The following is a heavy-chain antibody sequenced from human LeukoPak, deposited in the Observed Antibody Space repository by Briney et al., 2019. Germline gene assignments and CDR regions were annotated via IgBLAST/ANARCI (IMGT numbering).Heavy chain of an antibody. D-gene: IGHD2-2*02. V-gene: IGHV1-69*02. Sequence: SVKVSCKASGGTFSSYTISWVRQAPGQGLEWMGRIIPILGIANYAQKFQGRVTITADKSTSTAYMELSSLRSEDTAVYYCASSFLGYCSSTSCYTFDYYGMDLWGQGTTVTVSS. CDR3: ASSFLGYCSSTSCYTFDYYGMDL. CDR2: IIPILGIA. CDR1: GGTFSSYT. J-gene: IGHJ6*02.